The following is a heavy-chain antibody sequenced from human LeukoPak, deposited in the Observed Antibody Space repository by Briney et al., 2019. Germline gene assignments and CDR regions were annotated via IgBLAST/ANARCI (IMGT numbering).Heavy chain of an antibody. D-gene: IGHD3-22*01. Sequence: PSETLSLTCTVSGGSISSSSYYWGWIRQPPGKGLEWIGSIYYSGSTYYSPSHKSPVTISVDTSKNQFSLKLSSVTAADTAVYYCARHYYDSSGYYVVDWFDPWGQGTLVTVSS. CDR1: GGSISSSSYY. J-gene: IGHJ5*02. CDR2: IYYSGST. V-gene: IGHV4-39*01. CDR3: ARHYYDSSGYYVVDWFDP.